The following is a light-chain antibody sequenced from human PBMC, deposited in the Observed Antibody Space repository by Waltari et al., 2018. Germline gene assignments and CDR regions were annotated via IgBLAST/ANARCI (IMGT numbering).Light chain of an antibody. CDR3: NSYTTTNTFV. CDR1: RSDVGSDNR. V-gene: IGLV2-18*02. Sequence: QSALTQPPSVSGAPGQSVTISCTGTRSDVGSDNRVSWFQQPPGTAPKLLIYAVTTRPSGVPDRFSGSKSGNTASLTISGLQTEDEADYYCNSYTTTNTFVFGSGTKVTVL. CDR2: AVT. J-gene: IGLJ1*01.